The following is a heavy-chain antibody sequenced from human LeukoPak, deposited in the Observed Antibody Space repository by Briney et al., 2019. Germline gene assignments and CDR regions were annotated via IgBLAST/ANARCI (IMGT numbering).Heavy chain of an antibody. CDR3: AKAVSCSSTSCYRSYGMDV. J-gene: IGHJ6*02. CDR2: ISGSGGST. V-gene: IGHV3-23*01. Sequence: SGGSRRLSCAAAGFTFSSYGISWVRQAPGKWLEWVSGISGSGGSTYYADSVKGRFTISRDNSKNTLYLQMNSLRAEDTAVYYCAKAVSCSSTSCYRSYGMDVWGQGTTVTVSS. D-gene: IGHD2-2*02. CDR1: GFTFSSYG.